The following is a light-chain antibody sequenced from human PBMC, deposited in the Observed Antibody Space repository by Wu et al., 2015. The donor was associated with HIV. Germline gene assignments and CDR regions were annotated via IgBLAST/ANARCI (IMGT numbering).Light chain of an antibody. Sequence: EIVMTQTPVTLSVSPGERATLSCRASQSVNNYLAWYQQKPGQPPRLLIYGASTRATGIPARFSGSGSGTEFSLTINSLQSEDFAVYYCQQYHNWPPGATTFGQGTRLGIK. V-gene: IGKV3-15*01. CDR3: QQYHNWPPGATT. J-gene: IGKJ5*01. CDR2: GAS. CDR1: QSVNNY.